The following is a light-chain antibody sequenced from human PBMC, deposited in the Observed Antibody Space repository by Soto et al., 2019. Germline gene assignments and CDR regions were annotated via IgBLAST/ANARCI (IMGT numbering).Light chain of an antibody. CDR1: QSISAW. Sequence: DIQMTHSPSTLSASVGDRDTITCRASQSISAWLAWYQQKPGKAPKLLIYKASSLEGGVPSRFSGSGSGTDFTLTISSLQPDDFATYYCQQYNSYSGTFGQGTKVDIK. J-gene: IGKJ1*01. V-gene: IGKV1-5*03. CDR2: KAS. CDR3: QQYNSYSGT.